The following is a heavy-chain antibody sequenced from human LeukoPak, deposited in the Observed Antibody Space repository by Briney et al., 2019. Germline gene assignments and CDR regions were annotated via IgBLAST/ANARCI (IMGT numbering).Heavy chain of an antibody. Sequence: SETLSLTCTISGGPIRSYYWTWIRQPAGKGLEWIGRFYTSGSANYNPSLKSRVTMSVDTSKNQLSLKMSSVTAADTAVYYCAKTTVAPTYYYYYMDVWGSGTTVTVSS. CDR3: AKTTVAPTYYYYYMDV. D-gene: IGHD4-11*01. CDR1: GGPIRSYY. CDR2: FYTSGSA. V-gene: IGHV4-4*07. J-gene: IGHJ6*03.